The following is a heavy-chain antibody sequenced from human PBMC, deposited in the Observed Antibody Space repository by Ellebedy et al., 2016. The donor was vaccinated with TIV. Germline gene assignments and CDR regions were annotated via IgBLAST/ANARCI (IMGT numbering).Heavy chain of an antibody. CDR1: GFTFSDYY. CDR2: ISSSGSTI. Sequence: GGSLRLSXAASGFTFSDYYMSWIRQAPGKGLEWVSYISSSGSTIYYADSVKGRFTISRDNAKNSLYLQMNSLRAEDTAVYYCAPNGGSGSYWEYYFDYWGQGTLVTVSS. J-gene: IGHJ4*02. V-gene: IGHV3-11*01. CDR3: APNGGSGSYWEYYFDY. D-gene: IGHD3-10*01.